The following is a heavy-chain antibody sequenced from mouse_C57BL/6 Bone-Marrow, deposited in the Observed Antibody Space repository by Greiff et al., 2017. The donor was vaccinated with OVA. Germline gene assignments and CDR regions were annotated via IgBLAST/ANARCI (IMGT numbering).Heavy chain of an antibody. J-gene: IGHJ4*01. D-gene: IGHD3-3*01. Sequence: VKLVESGPGLVAPSQSLSITCTVSGFSLTSYAISWVRQPPGKGLEWLGVIWPGGGTTYNSALNSRLSISKDNSKSQVFLKMNSLQTDDTARYYCARRWLWYAMDYWGQGTSVTVSS. CDR3: ARRWLWYAMDY. CDR1: GFSLTSYA. CDR2: IWPGGGT. V-gene: IGHV2-9-1*01.